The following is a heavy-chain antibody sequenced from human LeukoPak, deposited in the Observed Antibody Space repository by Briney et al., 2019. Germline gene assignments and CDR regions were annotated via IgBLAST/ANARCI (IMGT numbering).Heavy chain of an antibody. J-gene: IGHJ6*02. Sequence: NASETLSLTCAVYGGSFSGYYWSWIRQPPGKGLEWIGEINHSGSTNYNPSLKSRVTISVDTSKNQFSLKLSSVTAADTAVYYCARAPAGLWSGYYTETYGMDVWGQGTTVTVSS. V-gene: IGHV4-34*01. CDR3: ARAPAGLWSGYYTETYGMDV. CDR2: INHSGST. CDR1: GGSFSGYY. D-gene: IGHD3-3*01.